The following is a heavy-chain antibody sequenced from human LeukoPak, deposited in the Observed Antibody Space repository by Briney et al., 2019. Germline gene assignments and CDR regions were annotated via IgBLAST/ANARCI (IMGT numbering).Heavy chain of an antibody. Sequence: GGPLRLSCAASGFTFSRYWMSWVRQAPRKGLEWVANIKQDGSETYYVDSVKGRFTISRDNAENSLYLQMNSLRAEDTAVYYCARDKGDYDTSGSLFVFGGQGTLVTVSS. J-gene: IGHJ4*02. D-gene: IGHD3-22*01. CDR1: GFTFSRYW. CDR3: ARDKGDYDTSGSLFVF. CDR2: IKQDGSET. V-gene: IGHV3-7*03.